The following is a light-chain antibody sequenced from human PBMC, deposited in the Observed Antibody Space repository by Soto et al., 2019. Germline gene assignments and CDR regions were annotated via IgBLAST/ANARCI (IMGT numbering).Light chain of an antibody. V-gene: IGKV3-20*01. CDR2: GAS. CDR3: QQYGSSPLT. J-gene: IGKJ4*01. Sequence: ENVLMQSQGTLSLSPGERATLSCRASQSVSNSYLAWYQQKPGQGPRLLIYGASYRATGIPDRFSGCGSGTDFTLTISRLEPEDSAVYYCQQYGSSPLTFGGGTKVDIK. CDR1: QSVSNSY.